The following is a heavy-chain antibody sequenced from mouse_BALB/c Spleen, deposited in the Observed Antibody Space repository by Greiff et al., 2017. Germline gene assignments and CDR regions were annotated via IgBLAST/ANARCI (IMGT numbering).Heavy chain of an antibody. J-gene: IGHJ4*01. CDR2: IDPYNGGT. CDR1: GYAFTSYN. CDR3: ARGGDRYEYAMDY. V-gene: IGHV1S135*01. Sequence: EVKLMESGPELVKPGASVKVSCKASGYAFTSYNMYWVKQSHGKSLEWIGYIDPYNGGTSYNQKFKGKATLTVDKSSSTAYMHLNSLTSEDSAVYYCARGGDRYEYAMDYWGQGTSVTVSS. D-gene: IGHD2-14*01.